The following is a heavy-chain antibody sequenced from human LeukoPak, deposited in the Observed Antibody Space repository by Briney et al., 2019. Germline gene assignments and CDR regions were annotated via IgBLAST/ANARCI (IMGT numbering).Heavy chain of an antibody. D-gene: IGHD3-10*01. J-gene: IGHJ4*02. CDR3: ARATAGSIVTFDY. CDR1: GFTFSSYW. CDR2: IKPDGSEK. Sequence: PGGSLRLSCAASGFTFSSYWMSWVRQSPGKGLEWVANIKPDGSEKYFMDSVKGRFTISRDNAKNSLYLQMNSLRAEDTAVYYCARATAGSIVTFDYWGQGTLVTVSS. V-gene: IGHV3-7*01.